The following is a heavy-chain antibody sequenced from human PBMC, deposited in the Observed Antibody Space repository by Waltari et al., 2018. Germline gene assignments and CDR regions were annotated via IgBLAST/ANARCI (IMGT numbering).Heavy chain of an antibody. CDR3: ATSFLWSGEGSF. Sequence: EVRMLQSGGGLVQPGGSLRLSCTGSTFSFKTYVMSWVRQAPGKGREWVTSIRYSGYNTMHADSVKGRFTVSRDNSDNTLFLHMTSLRADDTAVYYGATSFLWSGEGSFWGQGALVTVSS. J-gene: IGHJ4*02. CDR1: TFSFKTYV. D-gene: IGHD3-10*01. V-gene: IGHV3-23*01. CDR2: IRYSGYNT.